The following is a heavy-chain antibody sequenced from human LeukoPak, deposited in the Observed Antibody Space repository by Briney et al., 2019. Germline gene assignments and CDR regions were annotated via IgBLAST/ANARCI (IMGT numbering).Heavy chain of an antibody. D-gene: IGHD3-22*01. CDR2: MHYSGST. Sequence: PSETLSLTCTVSGGSISSTAYYCAWIRQPPGKGLEWIGSMHYSGSTNYNPSLKSRVTISVDTSKNQFSLKLSSVTAADTAVYYCARSVRYYDSSGRKSDYWGQGTLVTVSS. V-gene: IGHV4-39*07. J-gene: IGHJ4*02. CDR3: ARSVRYYDSSGRKSDY. CDR1: GGSISSTAYY.